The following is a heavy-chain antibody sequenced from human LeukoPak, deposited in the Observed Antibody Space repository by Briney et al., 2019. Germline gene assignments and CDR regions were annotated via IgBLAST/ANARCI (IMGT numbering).Heavy chain of an antibody. J-gene: IGHJ4*02. V-gene: IGHV3-23*01. D-gene: IGHD1-26*01. CDR2: ISGSGGST. CDR1: GFTFSSYA. Sequence: GGSLRLSCAASGFTFSSYAMSWVRQAPGKGLEWVSAISGSGGSTYYADSVKGRFTISRDKSKNTLYLQMNSLRAEDTAVYYCAKDGGATTGSYFDYWGQGTLVTVSS. CDR3: AKDGGATTGSYFDY.